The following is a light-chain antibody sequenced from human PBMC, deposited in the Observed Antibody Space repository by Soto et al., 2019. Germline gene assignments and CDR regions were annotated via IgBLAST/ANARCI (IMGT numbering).Light chain of an antibody. CDR2: LGS. CDR3: MQGLRTPPYT. J-gene: IGKJ2*01. CDR1: QSLLHSNGQNY. V-gene: IGKV2-28*01. Sequence: EIVITQSPLSLPVTPGEPASISCRSSQSLLHSNGQNYLDWYLQKPGQSPQLLIYLGSNRASGVPDRFSGSGSGTDFTLEISRVEAEDVGMYYCMQGLRTPPYTLGQGTNLEIK.